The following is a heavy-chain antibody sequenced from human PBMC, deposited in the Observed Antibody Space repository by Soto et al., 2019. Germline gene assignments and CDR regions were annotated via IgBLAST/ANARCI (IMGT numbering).Heavy chain of an antibody. J-gene: IGHJ2*01. Sequence: EVQLVESGGGLVQPGGSLRLSCAASGFSLSDYWMHWVSQAPGKGLVWVSRIKTDGSIITYADSVKGRFTISRDNAKNTLYLQMDNLRAEDTAVYHCVRVRQGAWYFDLWGRGTLVSVSS. D-gene: IGHD3-16*01. CDR1: GFSLSDYW. CDR3: VRVRQGAWYFDL. V-gene: IGHV3-74*03. CDR2: IKTDGSII.